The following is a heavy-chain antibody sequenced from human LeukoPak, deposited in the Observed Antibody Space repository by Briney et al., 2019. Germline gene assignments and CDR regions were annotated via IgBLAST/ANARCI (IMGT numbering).Heavy chain of an antibody. V-gene: IGHV3-9*01. CDR2: ISWNSGSI. CDR3: AKTSSGYYYEPYYFDY. CDR1: GFTFDDYA. D-gene: IGHD3-22*01. J-gene: IGHJ4*02. Sequence: GGSLRLSCAASGFTFDDYAMHWVRQAPGKGLEWVSGISWNSGSIGYADSVKGRFTISRDNAKNSLYLQMNSLRAEDTALYYCAKTSSGYYYEPYYFDYWGQGTLVTVSS.